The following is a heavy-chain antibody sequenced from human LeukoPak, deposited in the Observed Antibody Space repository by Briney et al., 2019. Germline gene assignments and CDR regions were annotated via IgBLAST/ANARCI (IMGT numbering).Heavy chain of an antibody. Sequence: PGGSLRLSCAASGFTFDDYAMHWVRQAPGKGLEWVSGITWNSDNIEYADSVKGRFTISRDNAKNSLYLQMNSLRAEDTALYYCAKDVPVAHWGQGTLVTVSS. CDR2: ITWNSDNI. J-gene: IGHJ4*02. CDR1: GFTFDDYA. D-gene: IGHD4-23*01. V-gene: IGHV3-9*01. CDR3: AKDVPVAH.